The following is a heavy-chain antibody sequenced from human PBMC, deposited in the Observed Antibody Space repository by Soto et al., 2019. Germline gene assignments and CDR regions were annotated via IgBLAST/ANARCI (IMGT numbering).Heavy chain of an antibody. CDR2: IYYSGST. CDR3: ARVGGVDTAMEPLYYFDY. CDR1: GGSISSGGYY. J-gene: IGHJ4*02. D-gene: IGHD5-18*01. V-gene: IGHV4-31*03. Sequence: PSGTLSLTCTVSGGSISSGGYYWSWIRQHPGKGLEWIGYIYYSGSTYYNPSLKSRVTISVDTSKNQFSLKLSSVTAADTAVYYCARVGGVDTAMEPLYYFDYWGQGTLVTVSS.